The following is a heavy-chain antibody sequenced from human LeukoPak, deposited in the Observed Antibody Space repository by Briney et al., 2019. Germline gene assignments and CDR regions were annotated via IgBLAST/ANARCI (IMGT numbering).Heavy chain of an antibody. V-gene: IGHV4-30-2*01. D-gene: IGHD3-22*01. J-gene: IGHJ3*02. CDR1: GGSISSGGYS. CDR2: IYHSGST. CDR3: ARLRSYYYDSSGYYSVFDI. Sequence: SQTLSLTCAVSGGSISSGGYSWSWIRQPPGKGLEWIGYIYHSGSTYYNPSLKSRVTISVDRSKNQFSLKLSSVTAADTAVYYCARLRSYYYDSSGYYSVFDIWGQGTMVTVSS.